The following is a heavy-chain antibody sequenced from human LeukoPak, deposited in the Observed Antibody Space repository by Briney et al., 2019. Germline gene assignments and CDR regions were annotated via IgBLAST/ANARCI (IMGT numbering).Heavy chain of an antibody. D-gene: IGHD1-26*01. J-gene: IGHJ3*02. Sequence: GGSLRLSCAASGFTFSSYEMNWVRQAPGKGLEWVSYISSSGSTIYYADSVKGRFTISRDNAKNSLYLQMNSLRAEDTAVYYCAGDWNYSGSYNDAFDIWGQGTMVTVSS. CDR2: ISSSGSTI. CDR1: GFTFSSYE. V-gene: IGHV3-48*03. CDR3: AGDWNYSGSYNDAFDI.